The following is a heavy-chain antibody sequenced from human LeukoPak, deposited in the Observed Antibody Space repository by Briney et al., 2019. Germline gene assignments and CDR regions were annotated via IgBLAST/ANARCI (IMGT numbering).Heavy chain of an antibody. CDR2: ISGSGSST. Sequence: GGSLRLSCAASGFTFSSYAMSWVRQAPGKGLEWVSAISGSGSSTYYADSVKGRFTISRDNSKNTLYLQMNSLRAEDTAVYYCAKEMTHSSGWYLRDYFDYWGQGTLVTVSS. CDR1: GFTFSSYA. CDR3: AKEMTHSSGWYLRDYFDY. D-gene: IGHD6-19*01. V-gene: IGHV3-23*01. J-gene: IGHJ4*02.